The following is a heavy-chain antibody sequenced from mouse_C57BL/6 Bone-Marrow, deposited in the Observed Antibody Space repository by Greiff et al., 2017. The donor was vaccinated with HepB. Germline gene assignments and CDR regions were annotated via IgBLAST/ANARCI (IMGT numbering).Heavy chain of an antibody. CDR2: INPGSGGT. V-gene: IGHV1-54*01. Sequence: QVQLQQSGAELVRPGTSVKVSCKASGYAFTNYLIEWVKQRPGQGLEWIGVINPGSGGTNYNEKFKGKATLTADKSSSTAYMQLSSQTSEDSAVYFCARVGYGPHYFDYWGQGTTLTVSS. CDR3: ARVGYGPHYFDY. D-gene: IGHD1-2*01. CDR1: GYAFTNYL. J-gene: IGHJ2*01.